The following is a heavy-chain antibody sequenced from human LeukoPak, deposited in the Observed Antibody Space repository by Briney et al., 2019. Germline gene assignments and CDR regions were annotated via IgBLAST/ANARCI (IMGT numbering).Heavy chain of an antibody. CDR1: GFTFTSIA. J-gene: IGHJ4*02. CDR3: AKGQELDDGVFDS. Sequence: GGSLRLSCAASGFTFTSIAMTWLRQAPGKGLEWVSTIRGTGDSTHYADSAKGRFIISRDKSKNMLYLQMNGLRAEDTAIYYCAKGQELDDGVFDSWGQGTLVTVSS. D-gene: IGHD1-1*01. CDR2: IRGTGDST. V-gene: IGHV3-23*01.